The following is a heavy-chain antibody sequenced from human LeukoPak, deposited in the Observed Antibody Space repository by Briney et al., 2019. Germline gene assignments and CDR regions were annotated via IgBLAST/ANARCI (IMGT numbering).Heavy chain of an antibody. CDR3: AKGVTIFGVVIIQDYFDY. CDR1: GFTFDDYA. J-gene: IGHJ4*02. CDR2: ISWNSGSI. Sequence: GGSLRLSCAASGFTFDDYAMHWVRQAPGKGLEWVSGISWNSGSIGYADSVKGRFTISRDNAKNSLYLQMNSLRAEDTALYYCAKGVTIFGVVIIQDYFDYWGQGTLVTVSS. D-gene: IGHD3-3*01. V-gene: IGHV3-9*01.